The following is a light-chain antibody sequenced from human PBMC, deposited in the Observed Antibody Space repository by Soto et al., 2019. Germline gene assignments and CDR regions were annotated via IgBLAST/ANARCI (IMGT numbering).Light chain of an antibody. CDR1: QSVLYQGYNKNY. V-gene: IGKV4-1*01. CDR2: WAS. CDR3: QQYNSPPYT. Sequence: DIVMTQSPDSLAVSLGERATINYRSSQSVLYQGYNKNYLAWYQQKPGQPPRLLIYWASTRESGVPDRFSGSGSETDFTLTISSLQADDVAVYYCQQYNSPPYTFGQGTKLEIK. J-gene: IGKJ2*01.